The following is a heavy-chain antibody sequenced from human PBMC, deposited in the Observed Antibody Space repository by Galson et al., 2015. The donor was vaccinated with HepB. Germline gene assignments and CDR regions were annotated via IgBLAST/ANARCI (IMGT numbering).Heavy chain of an antibody. CDR2: ISSSSSYI. CDR3: ARDLEMATILDY. CDR1: GFTFSSYS. V-gene: IGHV3-21*01. Sequence: SLRLSCAASGFTFSSYSMNWVRQAPGKGLEWVSSISSSSSYIYYADSVKGRFTISRDNAKNSLYLQMNSLRAEDTAVYYCARDLEMATILDYWGQGTLVTVSS. J-gene: IGHJ4*02. D-gene: IGHD5-24*01.